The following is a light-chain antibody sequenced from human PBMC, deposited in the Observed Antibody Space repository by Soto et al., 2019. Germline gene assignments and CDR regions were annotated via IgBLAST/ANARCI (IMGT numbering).Light chain of an antibody. J-gene: IGKJ1*01. CDR1: QGIGND. V-gene: IGKV1-6*01. CDR2: AAS. CDR3: LQDYNYPLT. Sequence: AIQMTQSPSSLSASVGDRVTITCRASQGIGNDLSWYQQKPGKAPNLLILAASSFQSGVPSRFSGSGSGTNFTLTISSLQPEDFATYYCLQDYNYPLTFGQGTKVDIK.